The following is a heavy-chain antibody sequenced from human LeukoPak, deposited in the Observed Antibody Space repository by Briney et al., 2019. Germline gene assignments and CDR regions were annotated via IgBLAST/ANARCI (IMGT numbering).Heavy chain of an antibody. D-gene: IGHD3-16*02. CDR2: IYYTGST. CDR1: GGSISRYY. V-gene: IGHV4-59*12. CDR3: ARGVTAYDYVWGSYRSYNWFDP. J-gene: IGHJ5*02. Sequence: SETLSLTCTVSGGSISRYYWSWIRQSPGKGLEWIGFIYYTGSTNYNPSLKSRVTISVDTSKNQFSLKLSSVTAADTAVYYCARGVTAYDYVWGSYRSYNWFDPWGQGTLVTVSS.